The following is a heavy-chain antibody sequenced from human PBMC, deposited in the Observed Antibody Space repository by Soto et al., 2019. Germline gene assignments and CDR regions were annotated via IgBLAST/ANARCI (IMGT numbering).Heavy chain of an antibody. CDR1: GFTFSTSW. CDR2: IKEDGSEK. Sequence: EVQLVESGGGLVQPGGSLRLSCAASGFTFSTSWMSWVRQTPGKGLEWVANIKEDGSEKNYVDSVKGRFTISRDNAKNSLYLQMNSLRAEDTAVYYCARDLPFSHDFWGQGALVTVSS. CDR3: ARDLPFSHDF. V-gene: IGHV3-7*01. J-gene: IGHJ4*02.